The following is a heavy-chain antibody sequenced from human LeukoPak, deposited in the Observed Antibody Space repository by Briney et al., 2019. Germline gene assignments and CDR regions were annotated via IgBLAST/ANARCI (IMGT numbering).Heavy chain of an antibody. Sequence: PGGSLRLSCAASGFTFSSYSMNWVRQAPGKGLEWVSYISSSSSTIYYADSVKGRFTISRDNAKNSLYLQMNSLRAEDTAVYYCARHKWSRAPDYWGQGTLVTVSS. CDR2: ISSSSSTI. D-gene: IGHD2-15*01. CDR1: GFTFSSYS. J-gene: IGHJ4*02. CDR3: ARHKWSRAPDY. V-gene: IGHV3-48*04.